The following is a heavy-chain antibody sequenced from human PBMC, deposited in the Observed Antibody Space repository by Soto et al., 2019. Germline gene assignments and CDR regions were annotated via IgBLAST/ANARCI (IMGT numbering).Heavy chain of an antibody. V-gene: IGHV3-30*18. CDR3: AKEVWSGPMDV. J-gene: IGHJ6*02. CDR1: GFTFSSYG. Sequence: QVQLVESGGGVVQPGRSLRLSCAASGFTFSSYGMHWVRQAAGKGLEWVAVIYDGSNKYYADSVKGRFTISRDKSKNTVYLQMNSLRAEDTAVYYCAKEVWSGPMDVWGQGTTVTVSS. D-gene: IGHD3-3*01. CDR2: IYDGSNK.